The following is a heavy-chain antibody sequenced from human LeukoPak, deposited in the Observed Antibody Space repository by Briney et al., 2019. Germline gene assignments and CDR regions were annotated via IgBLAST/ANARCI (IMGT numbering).Heavy chain of an antibody. D-gene: IGHD1-26*01. CDR1: GFTFSSYD. J-gene: IGHJ4*02. V-gene: IGHV3-23*01. CDR3: ARSLGTTTYYFDY. Sequence: GGSLRLSCAASGFTFSSYDMSWVRQAPGKGLEWVSAISGSGGSTYYADSVKGRFTISRDNSKNTLYLPMNSLRAEDTAVYYCARSLGTTTYYFDYWGQGTLVTVSS. CDR2: ISGSGGST.